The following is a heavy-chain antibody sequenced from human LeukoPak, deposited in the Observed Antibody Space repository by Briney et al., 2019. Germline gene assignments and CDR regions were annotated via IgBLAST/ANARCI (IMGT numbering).Heavy chain of an antibody. CDR2: IYYSGST. CDR3: ARGGGSPEF. CDR1: GGSVSSYY. J-gene: IGHJ4*02. D-gene: IGHD1-26*01. V-gene: IGHV4-59*02. Sequence: SETLSLTCSVSGGSVSSYYWSWIRQPPGKGLEWIGYIYYSGSTKYNPSLESRVTISVDTSKSQFSLKLSSVTTADTAVYYCARGGGSPEFWGQGTQVTVSS.